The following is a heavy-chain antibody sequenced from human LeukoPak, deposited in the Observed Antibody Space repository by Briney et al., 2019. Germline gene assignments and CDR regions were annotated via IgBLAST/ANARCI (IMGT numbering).Heavy chain of an antibody. Sequence: GGSLRLSCAASGFTFSSYWMHWVRQAPGKGLVWVSRINSDGSSTSYADSVKGRFTISRDNAKNTLCLQMNSLRAEDTAVYYCASPDVAWGTYSSGWNLAWGQGTLVTVSS. J-gene: IGHJ4*02. V-gene: IGHV3-74*01. CDR2: INSDGSST. D-gene: IGHD6-19*01. CDR1: GFTFSSYW. CDR3: ASPDVAWGTYSSGWNLA.